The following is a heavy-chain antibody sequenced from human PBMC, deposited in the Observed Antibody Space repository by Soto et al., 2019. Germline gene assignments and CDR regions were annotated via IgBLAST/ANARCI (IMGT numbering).Heavy chain of an antibody. D-gene: IGHD3-22*01. CDR1: GYTFTSYA. V-gene: IGHV1-69*13. J-gene: IGHJ4*02. CDR3: ARNLGDSSGYSYYFDY. Sequence: SVKVSCKASGYTFTSYAMHWVRQAPGQGLEWMGGIIPIFGTANYAQKFQGRVTITADESTSTAYMELSSLRSEDTAVYYCARNLGDSSGYSYYFDYWGQGTLVTVSS. CDR2: IIPIFGTA.